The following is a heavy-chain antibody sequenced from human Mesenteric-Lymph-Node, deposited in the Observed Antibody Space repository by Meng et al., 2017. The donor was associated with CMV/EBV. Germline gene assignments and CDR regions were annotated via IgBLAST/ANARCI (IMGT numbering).Heavy chain of an antibody. Sequence: GYISGAGYYCSWIRQHPGKGLEWIGYIYYSGTASYNPSLKSRVTMSVDTSKNQFSLKLTSVTAADTAVYYCARGRRSYYGSGSHFDYWGQGTLVTVSS. V-gene: IGHV4-31*02. J-gene: IGHJ4*02. CDR1: GYISGAGYY. D-gene: IGHD3-10*01. CDR2: IYYSGTA. CDR3: ARGRRSYYGSGSHFDY.